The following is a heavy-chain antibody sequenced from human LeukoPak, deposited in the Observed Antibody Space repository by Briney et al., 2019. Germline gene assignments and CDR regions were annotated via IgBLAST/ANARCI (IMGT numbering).Heavy chain of an antibody. J-gene: IGHJ4*02. CDR2: ISATSSYI. V-gene: IGHV3-21*01. D-gene: IGHD6-19*01. CDR1: GFTFNTYS. Sequence: GGSLRLSCAASGFTFNTYSMNWVRQAPGKGLEWVSSISATSSYIYYADSVKGRFTISRGNAKNSLFLQMNSLRAEDTAVYYCANIPWDTSGCPRWGQGTLVIVSS. CDR3: ANIPWDTSGCPR.